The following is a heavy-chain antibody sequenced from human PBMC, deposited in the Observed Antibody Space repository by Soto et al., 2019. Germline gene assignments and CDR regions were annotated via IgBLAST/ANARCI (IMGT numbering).Heavy chain of an antibody. CDR1: GGSISNYY. Sequence: QVQLQESGPGLVKPSETLSLTCTVSGGSISNYYWSWIRKPPGKGLEWIGYIYYSGRTRYNPSLKSPVTIPVDTSKTPFSLTRSSVTAADTAVYYCARHYPSAAAGTVFDYWGQGTLVTVSS. D-gene: IGHD6-13*01. J-gene: IGHJ4*02. V-gene: IGHV4-59*08. CDR3: ARHYPSAAAGTVFDY. CDR2: IYYSGRT.